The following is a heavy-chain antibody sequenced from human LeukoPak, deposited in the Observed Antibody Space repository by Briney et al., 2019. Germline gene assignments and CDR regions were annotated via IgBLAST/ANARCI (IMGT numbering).Heavy chain of an antibody. V-gene: IGHV4-34*01. CDR1: GASFSVNN. CDR3: ARYCGSENYCISY. D-gene: IGHD3-10*01. J-gene: IGHJ4*01. CDR2: INHSGTI. Sequence: SETLSLTCAVYGASFSVNNWIWIRQPPGKGLEWIGEINHSGTITYKPSLKSRLTISADTSKNQFSLKLSSVNAADTAVYYCARYCGSENYCISYWGQGTLVTVSS.